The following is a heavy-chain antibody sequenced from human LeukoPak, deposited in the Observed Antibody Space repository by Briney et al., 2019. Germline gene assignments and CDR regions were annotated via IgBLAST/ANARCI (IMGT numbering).Heavy chain of an antibody. CDR3: ARANYYDSSGYSRGAFDI. CDR1: GDFMSSYF. J-gene: IGHJ3*02. Sequence: SETLSLTCTVSGDFMSSYFRSWIRQPPGKGLEWIGYVYSTGGTSGSTDYNPSLKSRVTISVDTSKNQCSMKLTSVTAADTAVYYCARANYYDSSGYSRGAFDIWGQGTMVTVSS. D-gene: IGHD3-22*01. V-gene: IGHV4-59*01. CDR2: VYSTGGT.